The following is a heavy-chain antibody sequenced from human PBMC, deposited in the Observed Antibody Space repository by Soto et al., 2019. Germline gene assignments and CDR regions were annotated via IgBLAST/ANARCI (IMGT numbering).Heavy chain of an antibody. CDR2: INPSGGST. J-gene: IGHJ6*02. D-gene: IGHD3-9*01. CDR1: GYNFTSYY. V-gene: IGHV1-46*01. CDR3: AREGGYYDILTGYYLPDYYYYGMDV. Sequence: ASVKVSCKASGYNFTSYYMHWVRQAPGQGLEWMGIINPSGGSTSYAQKFQGRVTMTRDTSTSTVYMELSSLRSEDTAVYYCAREGGYYDILTGYYLPDYYYYGMDVWGQGTTVTVSS.